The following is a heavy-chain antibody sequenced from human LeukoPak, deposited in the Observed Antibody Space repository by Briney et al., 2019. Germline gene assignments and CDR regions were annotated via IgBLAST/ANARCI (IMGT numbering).Heavy chain of an antibody. CDR1: GFTFSSYG. D-gene: IGHD4-23*01. V-gene: IGHV3-30*02. CDR3: AKASDDYGGRHTFDY. Sequence: GGSLRLSCAASGFTFSSYGMHWVRQTPGKGLEWVSFIRYDGSDKYYADSVKGRFTISRDNSKNTLYLQMNSLRAEDTAVYYCAKASDDYGGRHTFDYWGQGIVVAVSS. CDR2: IRYDGSDK. J-gene: IGHJ4*02.